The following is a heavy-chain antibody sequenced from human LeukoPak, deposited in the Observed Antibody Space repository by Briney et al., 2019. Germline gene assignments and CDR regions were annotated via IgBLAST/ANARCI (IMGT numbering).Heavy chain of an antibody. CDR3: VKEQSSGNYRTADF. Sequence: GGSLRLSCAASGFTLSSCGMHWVRQAPGKGLEWVAVITYDGITTYFDDSVKGRFTISRDTSKSMLYLQMYSLRPEDTAVYYCVKEQSSGNYRTADFWGQGTLVTVSS. D-gene: IGHD3-10*01. V-gene: IGHV3-30*18. J-gene: IGHJ4*02. CDR1: GFTLSSCG. CDR2: ITYDGITT.